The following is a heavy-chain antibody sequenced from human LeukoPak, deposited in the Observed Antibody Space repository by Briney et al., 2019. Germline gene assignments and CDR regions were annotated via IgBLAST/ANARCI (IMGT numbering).Heavy chain of an antibody. V-gene: IGHV4-59*01. D-gene: IGHD3-10*01. CDR1: GGSISSYY. J-gene: IGHJ4*02. CDR2: IYYSGST. Sequence: PSETLPLTCTVSGGSISSYYWSWIRQPPGKGLEWIGYIYYSGSTNYNPSLKSRVTISVDTSKNQFSLKLSSVTAADTAVYYCARVHYSGSGSYLDYWGQGTLVTVSS. CDR3: ARVHYSGSGSYLDY.